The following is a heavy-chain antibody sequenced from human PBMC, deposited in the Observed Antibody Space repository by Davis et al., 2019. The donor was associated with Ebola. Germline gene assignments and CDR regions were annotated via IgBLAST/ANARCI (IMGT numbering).Heavy chain of an antibody. V-gene: IGHV3-48*02. CDR2: ISDDSSSI. CDR3: VSAGWDH. J-gene: IGHJ4*02. CDR1: GFTFSNYN. D-gene: IGHD2-15*01. Sequence: GGSLRLSCAVSGFTFSNYNMNWVRQTPGKGLEWVSHISDDSSSIYYADSVKGRFTISRDNAKNSLYLQLNTLRDEDTAVYFCVSAGWDHWGQGTLVTVSS.